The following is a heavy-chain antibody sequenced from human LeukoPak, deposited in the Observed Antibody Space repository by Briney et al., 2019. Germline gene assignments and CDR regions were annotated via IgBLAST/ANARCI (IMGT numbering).Heavy chain of an antibody. Sequence: PGGSLRLSCAASGFTFSSYAMSWVRQAPGKGLEWVSAISGSGGSTYYADSVKGRVTISRDNSKNTLYLQVNSLRPEDTAAYYCAKGSYYYSSGSFYFDYWGQGTLVTVSS. J-gene: IGHJ4*02. D-gene: IGHD3-22*01. CDR3: AKGSYYYSSGSFYFDY. V-gene: IGHV3-23*01. CDR1: GFTFSSYA. CDR2: ISGSGGST.